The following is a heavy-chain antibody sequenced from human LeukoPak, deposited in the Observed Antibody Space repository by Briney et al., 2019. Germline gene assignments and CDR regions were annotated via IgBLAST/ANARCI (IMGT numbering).Heavy chain of an antibody. J-gene: IGHJ6*04. CDR2: INHSGST. Sequence: SETLSLTCAVYGGSFSAYYWSWIRQPPGKGLEWIGEINHSGSTNYNPSLKSRVTISVDTSKNQFSLKLSSVTVADTAVYYCARLGLYYYGSGSYYGYGMDVWGKGTTVTVSS. CDR1: GGSFSAYY. CDR3: ARLGLYYYGSGSYYGYGMDV. V-gene: IGHV4-34*01. D-gene: IGHD3-10*01.